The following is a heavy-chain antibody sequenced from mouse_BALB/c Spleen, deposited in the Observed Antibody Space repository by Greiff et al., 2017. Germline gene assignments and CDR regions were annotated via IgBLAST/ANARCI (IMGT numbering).Heavy chain of an antibody. Sequence: VQLKESGAELVKPGASVKLSCTASGFNIKDTYMHWVKQRPEQGLEWIGRIDPANGNTKYDPKFQGKATITADTSSNTAYLQLSSLTSEDTAVYYCARGEITWYFDVWGAGTTVTVSS. J-gene: IGHJ1*01. CDR2: IDPANGNT. CDR1: GFNIKDTY. D-gene: IGHD1-1*01. V-gene: IGHV14-3*02. CDR3: ARGEITWYFDV.